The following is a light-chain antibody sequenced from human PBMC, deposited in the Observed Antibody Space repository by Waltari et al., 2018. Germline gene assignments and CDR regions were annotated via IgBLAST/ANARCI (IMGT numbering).Light chain of an antibody. CDR2: QDT. J-gene: IGLJ2*01. Sequence: SYDLTQPPSVSVSPGQTATITCSGDKLGDKYTSWYQQRPGQSPILVIFQDTNRPSGIPERFSGSNSGNTATLAISGTQPMDEAKYYGQAWDSGTVVFGGGTMLTVL. CDR1: KLGDKY. CDR3: QAWDSGTVV. V-gene: IGLV3-1*01.